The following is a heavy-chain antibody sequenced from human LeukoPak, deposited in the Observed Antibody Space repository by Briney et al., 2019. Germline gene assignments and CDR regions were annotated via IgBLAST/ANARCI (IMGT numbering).Heavy chain of an antibody. V-gene: IGHV3-30*18. Sequence: GGSLRLSCAASGFTFSSYGMHWVRQAPGKGLEWVAVISYNGNNKYHADSVKGRFTISRDSSKNTLYLQMNSLRAEDTAVYYCAKCVGSSSSCLYYFDYWGQGTLVTVSS. J-gene: IGHJ4*02. CDR3: AKCVGSSSSCLYYFDY. CDR2: ISYNGNNK. D-gene: IGHD2-2*01. CDR1: GFTFSSYG.